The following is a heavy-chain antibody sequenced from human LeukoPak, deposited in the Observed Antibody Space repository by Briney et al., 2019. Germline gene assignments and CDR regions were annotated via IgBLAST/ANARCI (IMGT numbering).Heavy chain of an antibody. J-gene: IGHJ4*02. CDR3: ARVAGSYYYGSAGY. CDR1: GFTFDDYG. D-gene: IGHD3-10*01. V-gene: IGHV3-20*04. CDR2: INWNGGST. Sequence: GRSLRLSCAASGFTFDDYGMSWVRQAPGKGLEWVSGINWNGGSTGYADSVKGRFTISRDNAKKSLYLQMNSLRAEDTALYSCARVAGSYYYGSAGYWGQGTLVTVSS.